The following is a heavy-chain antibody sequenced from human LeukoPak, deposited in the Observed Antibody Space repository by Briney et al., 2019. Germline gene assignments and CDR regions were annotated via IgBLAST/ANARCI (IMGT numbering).Heavy chain of an antibody. CDR1: GYTFTSYG. V-gene: IGHV1-18*01. Sequence: ASVKVSCKASGYTFTSYGISWVRQAPGQGLEWMGWISAYNGNTNYAQKLQGRVTMTTDTSTSTAYMELRSLRSDDTAVYYCTADPISRYFDAFDYWGQGTLVTVSS. CDR3: TADPISRYFDAFDY. J-gene: IGHJ4*02. CDR2: ISAYNGNT. D-gene: IGHD3-9*01.